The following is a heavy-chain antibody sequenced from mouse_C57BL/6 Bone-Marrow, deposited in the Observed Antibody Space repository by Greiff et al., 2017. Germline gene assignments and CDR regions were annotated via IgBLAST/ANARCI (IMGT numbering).Heavy chain of an antibody. V-gene: IGHV1-81*01. CDR2: IYPRSGNT. Sequence: VKLVESGAELARPGASVKLSCKASGYTFTSYGISWVKQRTGQGLEWIGEIYPRSGNTYYNEKFKGKATLTADKSSSTAYMELRSLTSEDSAVYFCARRLGRRWFAYWGQGTLVTVSA. CDR1: GYTFTSYG. J-gene: IGHJ3*01. CDR3: ARRLGRRWFAY. D-gene: IGHD4-1*01.